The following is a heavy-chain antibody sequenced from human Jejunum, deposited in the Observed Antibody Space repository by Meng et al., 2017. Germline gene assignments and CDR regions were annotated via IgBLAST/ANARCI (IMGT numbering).Heavy chain of an antibody. J-gene: IGHJ2*01. CDR3: AAELGIAHNWYFDL. Sequence: GESLKISCAASGLTFSTYEMSWVRQSPGKGLEWISHISSSGPTIYYADSVRGRFTISRDNAKNSVYLQMNSLRAEDTAVYYCAAELGIAHNWYFDLWGRGTLVTSPQ. CDR2: ISSSGPTI. CDR1: GLTFSTYE. V-gene: IGHV3-48*03. D-gene: IGHD7-27*01.